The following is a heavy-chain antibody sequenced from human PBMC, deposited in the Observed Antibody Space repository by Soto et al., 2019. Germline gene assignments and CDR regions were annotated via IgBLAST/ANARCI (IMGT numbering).Heavy chain of an antibody. Sequence: SETLSLTCTVSGGSISSGGYYWSWIRQHPGKGLEWIGYIYYSGSTYYNPSLKGRVTISVDTSKNQFSLKLSSVTAADTAVYYCARARPIEAPTHFDYWGQGTLVTVSS. CDR2: IYYSGST. CDR1: GGSISSGGYY. J-gene: IGHJ4*02. V-gene: IGHV4-31*03. CDR3: ARARPIEAPTHFDY. D-gene: IGHD2-21*01.